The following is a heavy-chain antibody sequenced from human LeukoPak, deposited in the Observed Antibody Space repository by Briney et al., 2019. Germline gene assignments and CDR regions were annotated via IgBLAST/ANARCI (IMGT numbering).Heavy chain of an antibody. CDR3: AGNRAGWFDP. V-gene: IGHV3-74*01. J-gene: IGHJ5*02. Sequence: PGGSLRLSCADSGFTFSSYWMHWVRQAPGKGLVWVSRINTDGSTTTYADSVKGRFTISRDNAKNTLYLQMNSLRAEDTAVYYCAGNRAGWFDPWGQGTLVTVSS. CDR2: INTDGSTT. D-gene: IGHD2/OR15-2a*01. CDR1: GFTFSSYW.